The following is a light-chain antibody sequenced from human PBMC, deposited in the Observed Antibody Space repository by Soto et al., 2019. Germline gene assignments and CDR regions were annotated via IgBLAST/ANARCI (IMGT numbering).Light chain of an antibody. J-gene: IGLJ1*01. CDR3: QSSDSSLNV. V-gene: IGLV1-40*01. CDR1: SSNIGAGYD. CDR2: GNS. Sequence: QSVLTQPPSVSGAPGQRVTISCTGSSSNIGAGYDVHWYQQLPGTAPKLLIYGNSNRPSGVPDRFSGSKSGTSASPAITGLQAEDEADYYCQSSDSSLNVFGTGTKVTVL.